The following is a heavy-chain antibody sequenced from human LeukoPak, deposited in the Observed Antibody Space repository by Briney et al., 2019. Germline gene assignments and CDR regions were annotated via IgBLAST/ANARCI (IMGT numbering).Heavy chain of an antibody. Sequence: GGSLRLSCAASGFTFSSYSMNWVRQAPGKGLEWVSYISSSSSTIYYADSVKGRFTISRDNAKNSLYLQMNSLRAGDTAVYYCARDPYDSSGHFDYWGQGTLVTVSS. CDR2: ISSSSSTI. CDR1: GFTFSSYS. D-gene: IGHD3-22*01. CDR3: ARDPYDSSGHFDY. V-gene: IGHV3-48*01. J-gene: IGHJ4*02.